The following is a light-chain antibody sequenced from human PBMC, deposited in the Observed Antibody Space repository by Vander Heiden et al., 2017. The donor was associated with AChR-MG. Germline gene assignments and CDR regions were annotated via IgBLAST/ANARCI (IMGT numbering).Light chain of an antibody. J-gene: IGKJ1*01. V-gene: IGKV1-39*01. CDR1: QSISSY. CDR2: AAS. CDR3: QQRYSTLWT. Sequence: DIQMTQSPSSLSASVGDRVTITCRASQSISSYLNWYQQKPGKAPKLLIYAASSLQSGVPSRFSGSGSGTDFTLTISSLQPEDFATYYCQQRYSTLWTFGKGTKVEIK.